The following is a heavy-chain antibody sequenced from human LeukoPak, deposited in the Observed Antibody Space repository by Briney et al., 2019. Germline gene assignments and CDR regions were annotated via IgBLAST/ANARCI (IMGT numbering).Heavy chain of an antibody. J-gene: IGHJ3*02. Sequence: SETLSLTCAVYGGSFSGYYWSWIRQPPGKGLEWIGEINHSGSTNYNPSLKSRVTISVHTPENHLSLKLTSVTATDTAIYYCARHLRFGTSALPRDVFDIWGRGTVVSVSS. CDR1: GGSFSGYY. V-gene: IGHV4-34*01. CDR3: ARHLRFGTSALPRDVFDI. CDR2: INHSGST. D-gene: IGHD3-16*01.